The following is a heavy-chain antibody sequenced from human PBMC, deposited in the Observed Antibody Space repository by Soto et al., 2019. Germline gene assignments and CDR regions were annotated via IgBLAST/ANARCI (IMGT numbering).Heavy chain of an antibody. V-gene: IGHV4-34*01. CDR1: GGSFSGYY. CDR3: ARGRVVPAAMALHWFDP. CDR2: INHSGST. Sequence: PSETLSLTCAVYGGSFSGYYWSWIRQPPGKGLEWIGEINHSGSTNYNPSLKSRVTISVDTSKNQFSLKLSSVTAADTAVYYCARGRVVPAAMALHWFDPWGQGTLVTVSS. J-gene: IGHJ5*02. D-gene: IGHD2-2*01.